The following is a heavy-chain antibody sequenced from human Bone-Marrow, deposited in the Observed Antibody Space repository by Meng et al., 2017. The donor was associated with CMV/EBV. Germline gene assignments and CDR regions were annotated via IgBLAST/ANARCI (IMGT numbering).Heavy chain of an antibody. CDR3: ARDQQLVPLY. CDR1: GYTFIVNY. J-gene: IGHJ4*02. Sequence: ASVKVSCKASGYTFIVNYIHWARQAPGQGLEWMGWINPNSGDTTYEQKFQGRVTMTRDTSISTAYMELTSLTSDDTAVYYCARDQQLVPLYWGQGTLVTVSS. D-gene: IGHD6-13*01. V-gene: IGHV1-2*02. CDR2: INPNSGDT.